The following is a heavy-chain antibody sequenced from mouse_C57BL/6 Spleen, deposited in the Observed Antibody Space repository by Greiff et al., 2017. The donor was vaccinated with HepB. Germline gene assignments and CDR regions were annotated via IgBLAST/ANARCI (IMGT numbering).Heavy chain of an antibody. Sequence: QVQLQQSGPELVKPGASVKISCKASGYAFSSSWMNWVKQRPGKGLEWIGRIYPGDGDNNDNVKFKGKATLTADKSASTAYMQLSSLTSEDSAVYFCARDDGYSIFDYWGQGTTLTVSS. J-gene: IGHJ2*01. CDR2: IYPGDGDN. V-gene: IGHV1-82*01. CDR3: ARDDGYSIFDY. CDR1: GYAFSSSW. D-gene: IGHD2-3*01.